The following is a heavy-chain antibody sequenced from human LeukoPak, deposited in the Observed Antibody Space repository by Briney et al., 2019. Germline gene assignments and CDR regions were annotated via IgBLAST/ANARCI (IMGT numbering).Heavy chain of an antibody. CDR2: IHSGGST. CDR3: ARGLYGSGTGDY. V-gene: IGHV3-66*01. D-gene: IGHD3-10*01. CDR1: GFTVSNNY. Sequence: GSLRLSCAASGFTVSNNYMSWVRQAPGKGLEWVSVIHSGGSTYYADSVKGRFTISRDNSKNTVDLQMNSLRAEDTAVYFCARGLYGSGTGDYWGLGTLVTVSS. J-gene: IGHJ4*02.